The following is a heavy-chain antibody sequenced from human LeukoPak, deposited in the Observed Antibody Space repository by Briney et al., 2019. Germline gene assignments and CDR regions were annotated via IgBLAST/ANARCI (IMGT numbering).Heavy chain of an antibody. D-gene: IGHD3-3*01. CDR1: GFSFDDYA. V-gene: IGHV3-49*03. Sequence: GGSLRLSCTASGFSFDDYAMTWFRQAPGKGLEWGGFIRSKDYGGTTEYAASVNGRFSISRDDTKLFAYIPMNSVKSEDQAVYYCARDPHYFWSFFPIDVWGTGTTVTVSA. J-gene: IGHJ6*04. CDR3: ARDPHYFWSFFPIDV. CDR2: IRSKDYGGTT.